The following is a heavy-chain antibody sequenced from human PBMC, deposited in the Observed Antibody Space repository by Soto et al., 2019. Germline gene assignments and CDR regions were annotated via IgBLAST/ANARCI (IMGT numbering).Heavy chain of an antibody. CDR3: AREGVAPYYYYGMDV. J-gene: IGHJ6*02. V-gene: IGHV1-18*01. CDR2: ISTYNGDT. Sequence: GASVKVSCKASGYTFISYGINWVRQAPGQGLEWMGWISTYNGDTNYAQTFQGRVTMTTDTSTSTVHMEVRSLRSDDTAVYYCAREGVAPYYYYGMDVWGQGTPVTVSS. CDR1: GYTFISYG. D-gene: IGHD5-12*01.